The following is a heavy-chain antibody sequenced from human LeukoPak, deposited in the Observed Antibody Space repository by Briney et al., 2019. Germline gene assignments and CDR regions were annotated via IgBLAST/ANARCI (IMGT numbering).Heavy chain of an antibody. D-gene: IGHD3-3*01. V-gene: IGHV3-30*04. CDR3: AKDLIFGVVGEPSGDY. J-gene: IGHJ4*02. CDR2: ISYDGSNK. CDR1: GFTFSSYA. Sequence: PGRSLRLSCAASGFTFSSYAMHWVRQAPGKGLEWVAVISYDGSNKYYADSVKGRFTISRDNSKNTLYLQMNSLRAEDTAVYYCAKDLIFGVVGEPSGDYWGQGTLVTVSS.